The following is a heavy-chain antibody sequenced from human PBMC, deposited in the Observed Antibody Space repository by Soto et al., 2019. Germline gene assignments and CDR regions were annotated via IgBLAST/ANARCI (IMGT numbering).Heavy chain of an antibody. CDR1: GFTFRTYG. CDR3: AGDVKVPAALDY. V-gene: IGHV3-33*01. CDR2: IWFDGSSQ. D-gene: IGHD2-2*01. J-gene: IGHJ4*02. Sequence: QVQLVESGGGMVQPGRSLRLSCSASGFTFRTYGMHWVRQAPGKGLEWVAVIWFDGSSQYYADSVKGRFTISRDNYQNTVDLQMNQLRGDDTGVYYCAGDVKVPAALDYWGQGTLVTVSS.